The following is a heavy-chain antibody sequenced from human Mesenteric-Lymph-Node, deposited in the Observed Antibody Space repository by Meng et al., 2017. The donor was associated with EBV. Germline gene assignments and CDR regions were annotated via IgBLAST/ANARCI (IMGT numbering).Heavy chain of an antibody. CDR1: GGSFGGYF. Sequence: QVQLRQWGVGLLTPSETLSLTCGVSGGSFGGYFWSWIRQPPGKGLEWIGEINRVGSTNCNPSLKSRLTMSVDTSKNHFSLKLTSVTAADTAVYYCVRCGAVTLVQGGPDHWGQGTLVTVSS. D-gene: IGHD3-10*01. J-gene: IGHJ4*02. V-gene: IGHV4-34*01. CDR2: INRVGST. CDR3: VRCGAVTLVQGGPDH.